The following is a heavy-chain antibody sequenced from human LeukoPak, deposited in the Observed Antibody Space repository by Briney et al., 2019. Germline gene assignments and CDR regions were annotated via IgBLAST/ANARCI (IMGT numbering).Heavy chain of an antibody. V-gene: IGHV3-53*01. CDR3: ARGRAVAGTYFDY. J-gene: IGHJ4*02. Sequence: AGGSLRLSCAASGFTVSSNYMSWVRQAPGKGLEWVSVIHSGGTTYYADSVKGRLTISRDNSKNTLHLQMDSLRAEDTAVYYCARGRAVAGTYFDYWGQGTLVTVSS. D-gene: IGHD6-19*01. CDR1: GFTVSSNY. CDR2: IHSGGTT.